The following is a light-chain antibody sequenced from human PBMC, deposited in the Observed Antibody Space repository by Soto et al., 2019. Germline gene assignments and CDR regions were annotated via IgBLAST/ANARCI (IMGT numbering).Light chain of an antibody. J-gene: IGKJ1*01. V-gene: IGKV3-20*01. CDR3: QQYGGSPRT. CDR1: QSVSSTY. CDR2: GAS. Sequence: DIVLTQSPGTLSLSPGERVTLSCRASQSVSSTYLAWYQQKPGQAPRLLIYGASNRATGIPDRFSGSGSGTDFTLTISRLEPEDFAVYYCQQYGGSPRTFGQGTKVEVK.